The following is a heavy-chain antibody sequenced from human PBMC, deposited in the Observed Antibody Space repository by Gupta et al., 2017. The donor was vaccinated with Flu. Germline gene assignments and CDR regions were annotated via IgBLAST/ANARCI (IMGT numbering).Heavy chain of an antibody. J-gene: IGHJ5*02. Sequence: EVQLLESGGGLVQPGGSLRLSCAASGFTFSSYEMNWVGQAPGKGLEWVSYISSSGSTIYYAASVKGQFTISRDNAKNSLYLQMNSLRAEDTAVYYCAITHVTYGSGRPGWFDPWGQGTLVTVSS. V-gene: IGHV3-48*03. CDR1: GFTFSSYE. D-gene: IGHD3-10*01. CDR3: AITHVTYGSGRPGWFDP. CDR2: ISSSGSTI.